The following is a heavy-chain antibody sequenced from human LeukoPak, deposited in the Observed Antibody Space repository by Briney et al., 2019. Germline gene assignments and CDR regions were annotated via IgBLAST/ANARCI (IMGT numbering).Heavy chain of an antibody. V-gene: IGHV3-21*04. D-gene: IGHD2-15*01. CDR3: ANMFVVVVAATPYFDY. CDR2: ISSSSSYI. Sequence: GGSLRLSCAASGFTFSSYSMNWVRQAPGKGLEWVPSISSSSSYIYYADSVKGRFTISRDNAKNSLYLQMNSLRAEDTAVYYCANMFVVVVAATPYFDYWGQGTLVTVSS. CDR1: GFTFSSYS. J-gene: IGHJ4*02.